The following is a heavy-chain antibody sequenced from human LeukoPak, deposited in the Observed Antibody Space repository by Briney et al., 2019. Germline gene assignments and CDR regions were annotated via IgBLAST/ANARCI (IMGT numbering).Heavy chain of an antibody. D-gene: IGHD6-19*01. V-gene: IGHV3-23*01. CDR2: IRGSGGGT. Sequence: GGSLRLSCAASGFTFNSYAMSWVRQAPGKGLEWVSAIRGSGGGTYYADSVKGRFTISRDNSKNTLYLQMNSLRDEDTALYYCAKAGIGVVGYFDYWGQGTLVIVSS. J-gene: IGHJ4*02. CDR3: AKAGIGVVGYFDY. CDR1: GFTFNSYA.